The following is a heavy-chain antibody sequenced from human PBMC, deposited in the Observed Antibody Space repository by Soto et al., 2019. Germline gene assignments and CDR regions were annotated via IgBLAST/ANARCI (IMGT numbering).Heavy chain of an antibody. Sequence: EVQLLESGGDLVQPGGSLRLSCAASGFTFNDYALTWVRQVPGKGLEWVSSLSSRGFSTHYAESVKGRFTISRDNIKNTVYLQMNSLRAEDTAVYYCARDRAVYCSNGICLEAIDIWGQGTLVTVSS. CDR2: LSSRGFST. CDR1: GFTFNDYA. D-gene: IGHD2-8*01. J-gene: IGHJ3*02. V-gene: IGHV3-23*01. CDR3: ARDRAVYCSNGICLEAIDI.